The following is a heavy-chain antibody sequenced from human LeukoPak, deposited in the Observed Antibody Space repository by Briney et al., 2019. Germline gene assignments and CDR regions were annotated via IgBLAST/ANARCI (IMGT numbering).Heavy chain of an antibody. J-gene: IGHJ4*02. CDR3: ARALTVVRVYPLGY. D-gene: IGHD4-23*01. CDR1: RYTLTGYY. V-gene: IGHV1-2*02. Sequence: ASVKVSRKPSRYTLTGYYMHWVRQAPGQGLEWMGWINPNSGGTNYAQKFQGRVTITRDTTLSTAYMELSRLRSDDTAVYYCARALTVVRVYPLGYWRQGTLVTVSS. CDR2: INPNSGGT.